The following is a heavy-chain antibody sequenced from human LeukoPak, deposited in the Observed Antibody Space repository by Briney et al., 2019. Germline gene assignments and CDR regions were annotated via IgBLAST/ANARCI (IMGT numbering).Heavy chain of an antibody. Sequence: SETLSLTCAVSGVSISSGGYSWGCIRQPPRPGLEWIGYIYHSGSTSYNPSLKSRVTISVDRSKNQFSLKLSCVTAADTAVYYCARVVGVRGYDYGMDVWGQGTTVTVSS. D-gene: IGHD3-10*01. CDR3: ARVVGVRGYDYGMDV. CDR1: GVSISSGGYS. J-gene: IGHJ6*02. CDR2: IYHSGST. V-gene: IGHV4-30-2*01.